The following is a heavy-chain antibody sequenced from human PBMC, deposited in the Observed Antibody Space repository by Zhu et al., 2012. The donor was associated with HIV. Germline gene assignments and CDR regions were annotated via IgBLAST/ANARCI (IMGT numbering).Heavy chain of an antibody. V-gene: IGHV4-38-2*01. Sequence: QVQLQESGPGLVKPSETLSLTCAVSGYSISSGYYWGWIRQPPGKGLEWIGSIYHSGSTYYNPSLKSRVTISVDTSENQFSLKLSSVTAADTAVYYCASRPVGATIGEFDYWGQGTLVTVSS. CDR3: ASRPVGATIGEFDY. J-gene: IGHJ4*02. D-gene: IGHD1-26*01. CDR1: GYSISSGYY. CDR2: IYHSGST.